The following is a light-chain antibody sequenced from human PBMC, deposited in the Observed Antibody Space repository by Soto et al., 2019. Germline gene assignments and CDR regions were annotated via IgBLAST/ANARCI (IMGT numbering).Light chain of an antibody. CDR1: NIGGKN. Sequence: SYELTQPLSVSVALGQTARITCGGDNIGGKNVHWYQQKPGQAPVLVIYRDNNRPSGIPERFSGSNSGNTATLTISRAQVGDEADYYCQVWDISTVVFGGGTQLTVL. CDR3: QVWDISTVV. CDR2: RDN. J-gene: IGLJ2*01. V-gene: IGLV3-9*01.